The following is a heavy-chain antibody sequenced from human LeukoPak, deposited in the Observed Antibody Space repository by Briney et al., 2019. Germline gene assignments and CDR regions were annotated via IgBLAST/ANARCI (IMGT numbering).Heavy chain of an antibody. J-gene: IGHJ4*02. CDR2: IYYSGST. CDR3: AREDTALDY. Sequence: SETLSLTCTVSGGSISSYYWSWIRQPPGKGLEWIGYIYYSGSTNYNPSLKSRVTISVDTSKNQFSLKLSSVTAADTAVYYCAREDTALDYWGQGTVVTVSS. V-gene: IGHV4-59*01. D-gene: IGHD5-18*01. CDR1: GGSISSYY.